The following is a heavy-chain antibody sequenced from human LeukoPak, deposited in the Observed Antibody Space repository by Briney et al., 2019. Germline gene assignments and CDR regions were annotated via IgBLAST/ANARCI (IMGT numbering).Heavy chain of an antibody. CDR2: INAGNGNT. D-gene: IGHD2-2*01. Sequence: GASVKVSCKASGYTFTTYAMHWVRQAPGQRLEWMGWINAGNGNTKYSQKFQGRVTITRDTSASTAYMELSSLRSEDTAVYYCASRRQYRSTTSCSATFDIWGQGTMVTVSS. V-gene: IGHV1-3*01. CDR3: ASRRQYRSTTSCSATFDI. J-gene: IGHJ3*02. CDR1: GYTFTTYA.